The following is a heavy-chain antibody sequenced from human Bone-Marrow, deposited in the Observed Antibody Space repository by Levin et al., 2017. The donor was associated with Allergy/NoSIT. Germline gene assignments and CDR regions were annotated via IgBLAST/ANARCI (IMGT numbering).Heavy chain of an antibody. Sequence: GESLKISCPTSGFTFSDHAVSWFRQGPGKGLEWVGFIRSRPYGGTTEYAASVKGRFSISRDDSTSVAYLQMNGLTTEDTAVYYCSGDHLSGYTYGRNMYYFDYWGLGTLVTVSS. CDR3: SGDHLSGYTYGRNMYYFDY. J-gene: IGHJ4*02. CDR2: IRSRPYGGTT. D-gene: IGHD5-18*01. CDR1: GFTFSDHA. V-gene: IGHV3-49*03.